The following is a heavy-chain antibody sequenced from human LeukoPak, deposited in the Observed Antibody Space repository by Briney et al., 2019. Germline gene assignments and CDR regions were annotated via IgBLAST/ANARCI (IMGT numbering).Heavy chain of an antibody. CDR2: INHSGST. Sequence: SETLSLTCAVYGGSFSGYYWSWIRRPPGKGLEWIGEINHSGSTNYNPSLKSRVTISVDTSKNQFSLKLSSVTAADTAVYYCARGWSAGSRDYWGQGTLVTVSS. CDR1: GGSFSGYY. CDR3: ARGWSAGSRDY. J-gene: IGHJ4*02. V-gene: IGHV4-34*01.